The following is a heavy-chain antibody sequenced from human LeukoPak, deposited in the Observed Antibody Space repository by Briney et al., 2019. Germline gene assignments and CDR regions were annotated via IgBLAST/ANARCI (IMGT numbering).Heavy chain of an antibody. CDR1: GDTFRSYA. J-gene: IGHJ3*02. V-gene: IGHV1-69*01. CDR3: ARAGAVDGSGSNDAFDI. Sequence: GASVKVSCKASGDTFRSYAFSWVRQAPGQGLEWMGGIIPIFGTANYGQKFQGRVTISADESTSTADMELSSLRSEDTAVYYCARAGAVDGSGSNDAFDIWGQGTMVTVSS. D-gene: IGHD3-10*01. CDR2: IIPIFGTA.